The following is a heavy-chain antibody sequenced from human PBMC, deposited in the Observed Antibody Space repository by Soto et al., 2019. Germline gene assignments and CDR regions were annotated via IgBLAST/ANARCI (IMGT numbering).Heavy chain of an antibody. V-gene: IGHV3-23*01. CDR2: ISDTGGGT. CDR3: AKDAGGGPYSTAWYEFDY. CDR1: EFIFSSYA. D-gene: IGHD2-2*01. J-gene: IGHJ4*02. Sequence: RLSCAATEFIFSSYAMSWVRQAPGKGPEWVAVISDTGGGTYYADSVKGRFTISRDNSKNTLYLQMNSLRAEDTGVYYCAKDAGGGPYSTAWYEFDYWGQGTQVTVSS.